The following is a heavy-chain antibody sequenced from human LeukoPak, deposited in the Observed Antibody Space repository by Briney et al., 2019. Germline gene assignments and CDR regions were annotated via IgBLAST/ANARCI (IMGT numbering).Heavy chain of an antibody. CDR2: IYYSWTT. D-gene: IGHD2-21*02. J-gene: IGHJ4*02. Sequence: SETLSLTCTVSGGSIVSFYWMWMRQPPGKELEGIGYIYYSWTTNYNPPLKSRVTISVATSKNQSSMKLSSVTDADTAVYYCTRAVTPQPFFDYWGQGPQVTVSS. V-gene: IGHV4-59*01. CDR3: TRAVTPQPFFDY. CDR1: GGSIVSFY.